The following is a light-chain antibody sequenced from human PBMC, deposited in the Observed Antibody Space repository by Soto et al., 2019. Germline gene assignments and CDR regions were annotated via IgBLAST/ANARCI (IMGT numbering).Light chain of an antibody. J-gene: IGLJ1*01. CDR1: NSDVGRYNY. CDR3: SSFTSNSTQV. Sequence: QSVLTQPASVSGSPGQSITISCTGTNSDVGRYNYVSWYQQHPGKAPKLMIYDVSNRPSGVSNRFSGSKSGNTASLTLSGLQAEDEADYYCSSFTSNSTQVFGTGTKLTVL. V-gene: IGLV2-14*01. CDR2: DVS.